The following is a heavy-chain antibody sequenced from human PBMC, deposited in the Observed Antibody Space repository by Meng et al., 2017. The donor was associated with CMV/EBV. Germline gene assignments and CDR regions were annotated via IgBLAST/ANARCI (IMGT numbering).Heavy chain of an antibody. CDR2: TYYRSKWYN. J-gene: IGHJ4*02. V-gene: IGHV6-1*01. Sequence: SETLSLTCAISGDSVSSNSAAWNGIRQSPSRGLEWLGRTYYRSKWYNDYAVSVKSRITINPETSKNQFSLQLNSVTPEDTAVYYCARAPGIWSPYYFDYWGQGTLVTVSS. CDR3: ARAPGIWSPYYFDY. CDR1: GDSVSSNSAA. D-gene: IGHD2-15*01.